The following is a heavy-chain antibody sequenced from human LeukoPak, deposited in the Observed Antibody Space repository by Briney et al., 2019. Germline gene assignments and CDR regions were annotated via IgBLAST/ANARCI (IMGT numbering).Heavy chain of an antibody. CDR3: ARELDYYDSSGIDAFDI. V-gene: IGHV1-46*01. CDR1: GYTFTSYY. J-gene: IGHJ3*02. CDR2: INPSGGST. D-gene: IGHD3-22*01. Sequence: ASVKVSCKASGYTFTSYYMHWVRQAPGQGLEWMGIINPSGGSTSYAQKFQGRVTMTRDTSTSTVYMELSSPRSEDTAVYYCARELDYYDSSGIDAFDIWGQGTMVTVSS.